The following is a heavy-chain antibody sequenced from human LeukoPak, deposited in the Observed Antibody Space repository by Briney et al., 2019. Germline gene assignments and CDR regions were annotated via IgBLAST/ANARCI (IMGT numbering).Heavy chain of an antibody. CDR1: GFTFSIYA. Sequence: GGSLRLSCAASGFTFSIYAMSWVRQAPGKGLEWVSAISGSGGTAYYADSVKGRFTIPRDNSKNTLYLQMNSLRAEDTAIYYCTKKGYCTNGICPIDYWGQGTLVTVSS. J-gene: IGHJ4*02. CDR2: ISGSGGTA. V-gene: IGHV3-23*01. CDR3: TKKGYCTNGICPIDY. D-gene: IGHD2-8*01.